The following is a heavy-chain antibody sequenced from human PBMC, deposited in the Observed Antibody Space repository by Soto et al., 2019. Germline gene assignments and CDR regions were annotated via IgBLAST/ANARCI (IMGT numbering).Heavy chain of an antibody. Sequence: SETLSLTCAVYGGSFSGYYWSWIRQPPGKGLEWIGEINHSGSTNYNPSLKSRVTISVDTSKNQFSLKLSSVTAADTAVYYCARGGIVVVPAAIDYWGQEPWSPSPQ. V-gene: IGHV4-34*01. J-gene: IGHJ4*01. CDR1: GGSFSGYY. D-gene: IGHD2-2*01. CDR3: ARGGIVVVPAAIDY. CDR2: INHSGST.